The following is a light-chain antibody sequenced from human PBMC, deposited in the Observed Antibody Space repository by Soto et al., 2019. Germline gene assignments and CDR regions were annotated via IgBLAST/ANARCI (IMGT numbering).Light chain of an antibody. V-gene: IGKV1-17*01. CDR2: AAG. Sequence: DIQMTQSPSSLSASVGDRVTITCRASQGIRRDLGWFQQKPGKAPKRLIYAAGSLESGVPSRFSGSGSGTEFTLTISILPPEDFATYFCLQHKTYPLTFGQGTKVEIK. CDR1: QGIRRD. CDR3: LQHKTYPLT. J-gene: IGKJ1*01.